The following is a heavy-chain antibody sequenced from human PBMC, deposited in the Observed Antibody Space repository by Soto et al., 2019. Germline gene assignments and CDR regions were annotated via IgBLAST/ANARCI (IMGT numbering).Heavy chain of an antibody. D-gene: IGHD3-10*01. CDR1: GGSISSYY. V-gene: IGHV4-59*01. CDR3: ARVEGVRAYDAFDI. CDR2: IYYSGST. J-gene: IGHJ3*02. Sequence: QVQLQESGPGLVKPSETLSLTCTVSGGSISSYYWSWIRQPPGKGLEWIGYIYYSGSTTYNPSLKSRVTISVATSKNQFSLKLSSVTAADTAVYYCARVEGVRAYDAFDIWGQGTMVTVSS.